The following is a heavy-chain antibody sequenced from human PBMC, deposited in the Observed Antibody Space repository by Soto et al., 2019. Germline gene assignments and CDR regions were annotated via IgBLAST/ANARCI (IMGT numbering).Heavy chain of an antibody. CDR1: GFTFSSYA. V-gene: IGHV3-23*01. D-gene: IGHD6-6*01. Sequence: EVQLLESGGGLVQPGGSLRLSCAASGFTFSSYAMSWVRQAPGKGLEWVSALSGSGGSTYYADSVKGRFTISRDNSKHTLYLQMNSLRAEDTAVYYCANTLKAARPCYWGQGTLVTVSS. CDR2: LSGSGGST. CDR3: ANTLKAARPCY. J-gene: IGHJ4*02.